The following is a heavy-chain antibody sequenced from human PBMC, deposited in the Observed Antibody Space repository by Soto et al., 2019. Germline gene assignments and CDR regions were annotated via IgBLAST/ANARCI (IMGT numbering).Heavy chain of an antibody. CDR1: GFTFSSYA. V-gene: IGHV3-23*01. CDR3: ARQRPQLVFFDY. D-gene: IGHD6-13*01. CDR2: ISGSGGST. Sequence: GGSLRLSCAASGFTFSSYAMSWVRQAPGKRLEWVSAISGSGGSTYYADSVKGRFTISRDNSKNTLYLQMNSLRAEDTAVYYCARQRPQLVFFDYWGLGTLVTVSS. J-gene: IGHJ4*02.